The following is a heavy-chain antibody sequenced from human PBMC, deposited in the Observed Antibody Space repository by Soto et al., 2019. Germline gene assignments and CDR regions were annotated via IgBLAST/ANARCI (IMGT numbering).Heavy chain of an antibody. V-gene: IGHV3-30*04. D-gene: IGHD5-12*01. Sequence: GGSLRLSCAASGFTFSSYAIHWVRQAPGKGLEGVAVISYDGSNKYYADSMKGRFTISRDNSKNTLYLQMNSLRAEDTAVYYCARSGYSGYDYYFDFWGQGTLVTVSS. CDR2: ISYDGSNK. CDR1: GFTFSSYA. CDR3: ARSGYSGYDYYFDF. J-gene: IGHJ4*02.